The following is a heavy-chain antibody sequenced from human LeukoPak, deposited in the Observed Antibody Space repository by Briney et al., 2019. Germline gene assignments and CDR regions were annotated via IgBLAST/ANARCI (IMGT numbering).Heavy chain of an antibody. CDR1: GFTFSSYS. CDR3: ARDDGYNFVDY. Sequence: GGSLRLSCAASGFTFSSYSMSWIRQAPGKGLEWVSYISSSGSTIYYADSVKGRFTISRDNAKNSLYLQMNSLRAEDTAVYYCARDDGYNFVDYWGQGTLVTVSS. CDR2: ISSSGSTI. V-gene: IGHV3-48*04. D-gene: IGHD5-24*01. J-gene: IGHJ4*02.